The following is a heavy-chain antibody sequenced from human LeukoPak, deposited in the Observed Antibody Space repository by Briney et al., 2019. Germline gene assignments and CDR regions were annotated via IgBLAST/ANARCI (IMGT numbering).Heavy chain of an antibody. V-gene: IGHV3-23*01. Sequence: GGSLRLSCAASGFTFSSISMTWVRQAPGKGLEWVSSIRSNGDTTYNAYSVKGRFTISRDNSKNTLYLQMNSLRVEDTAIYYCAKGQELDDGVFDSWGQGTLVTVSS. J-gene: IGHJ4*02. D-gene: IGHD1-1*01. CDR3: AKGQELDDGVFDS. CDR2: IRSNGDTT. CDR1: GFTFSSIS.